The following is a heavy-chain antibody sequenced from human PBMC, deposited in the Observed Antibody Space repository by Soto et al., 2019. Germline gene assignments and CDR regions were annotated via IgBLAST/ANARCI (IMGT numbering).Heavy chain of an antibody. Sequence: WETLSLTCTVSGGSISSYYWSWIRQPPGKGLEWIGYIYYSGSTNYNPSLKSRVTISVDTSKNQFSLKLSSVTAADTAVYYCARDRYYYDSYGMDVWGQGTTVTVSS. V-gene: IGHV4-59*01. CDR3: ARDRYYYDSYGMDV. CDR2: IYYSGST. CDR1: GGSISSYY. D-gene: IGHD3-22*01. J-gene: IGHJ6*02.